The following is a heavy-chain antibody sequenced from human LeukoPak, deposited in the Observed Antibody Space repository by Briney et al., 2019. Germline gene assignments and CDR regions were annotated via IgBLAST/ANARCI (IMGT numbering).Heavy chain of an antibody. J-gene: IGHJ4*02. V-gene: IGHV1-18*01. CDR2: ISAYNGNT. CDR3: AISMVAIAKRYYFDY. CDR1: GYTFTSYG. D-gene: IGHD5-12*01. Sequence: GASVKVSCKASGYTFTSYGISWVRQAPGQGLEWMGWISAYNGNTNYAQKLQGRVTMTTDTSTSTAYMELRSLRFDDTAVYYCAISMVAIAKRYYFDYWGQGTLVTVSS.